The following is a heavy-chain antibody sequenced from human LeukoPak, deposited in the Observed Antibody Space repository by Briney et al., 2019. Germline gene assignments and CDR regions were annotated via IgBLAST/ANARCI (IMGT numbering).Heavy chain of an antibody. J-gene: IGHJ4*02. Sequence: SETLSLTCSVSGAFISGSSSYWGWIRQTPGTGLEWIGSIYYTGSTYYNPSLEGRVTISVDTSKNQFSLKLTSVTAADTAVYYCTRGPGVRFKMFVTQQFDYWGQGALVTVSS. CDR3: TRGPGVRFKMFVTQQFDY. D-gene: IGHD2-21*02. CDR1: GAFISGSSSY. CDR2: IYYTGST. V-gene: IGHV4-39*07.